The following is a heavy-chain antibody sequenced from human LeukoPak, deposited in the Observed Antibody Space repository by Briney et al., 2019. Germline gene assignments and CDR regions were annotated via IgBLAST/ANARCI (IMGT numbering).Heavy chain of an antibody. V-gene: IGHV4-59*12. CDR2: IYYSGST. D-gene: IGHD6-6*01. Sequence: SETLSLTCTVSGGSISSYYWSWIRQPPGKGLEWIGYIYYSGSTNYNPSLKSRVTISVDTSKNQFSLKLSSVTAADTAVYYCARARRIIAARHYYYGMDVWGQGTTVTVSS. CDR3: ARARRIIAARHYYYGMDV. CDR1: GGSISSYY. J-gene: IGHJ6*02.